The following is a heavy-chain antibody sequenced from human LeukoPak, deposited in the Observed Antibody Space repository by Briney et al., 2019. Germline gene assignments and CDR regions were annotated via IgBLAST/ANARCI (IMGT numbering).Heavy chain of an antibody. CDR2: ISSSSSYI. J-gene: IGHJ4*02. D-gene: IGHD3-9*01. CDR3: ARGVVRYFDY. CDR1: GFTFSGYS. Sequence: GGSLRLSCAASGFTFSGYSMNWVRQAPGKGLEWVSSISSSSSYIYYADSVKGRFAISRDNAKNSLYLQMNSLRAEDTAVYYCARGVVRYFDYWGQGALVTVFS. V-gene: IGHV3-21*01.